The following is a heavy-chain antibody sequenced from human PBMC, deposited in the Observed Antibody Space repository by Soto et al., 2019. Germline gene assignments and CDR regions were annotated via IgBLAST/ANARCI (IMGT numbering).Heavy chain of an antibody. CDR2: ISSSSSYI. Sequence: GGSLRLSCAASGFTFSSYSMNWVRQAPGKGLEWVSSISSSSSYIYYADSVKGRFTISRDNAKNSLYLQMNSLRAEDTAVYYCARDRGLQGYYGMDVWGQGTTVTVSS. CDR3: ARDRGLQGYYGMDV. D-gene: IGHD4-4*01. CDR1: GFTFSSYS. V-gene: IGHV3-21*01. J-gene: IGHJ6*02.